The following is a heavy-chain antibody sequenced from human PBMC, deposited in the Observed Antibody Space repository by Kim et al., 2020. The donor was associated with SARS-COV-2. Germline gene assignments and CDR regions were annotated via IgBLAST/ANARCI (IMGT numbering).Heavy chain of an antibody. Sequence: SETLSLTCTVSGGSISSGGYYWSWIRQHPGKGLEWIGYIYYSGSTYYNPSLKSRVTISVDTSKNQFSLKLSSVTAADTAVYYCARGGGYSYGYPYYFDYWGQGTLVTVSS. D-gene: IGHD5-18*01. J-gene: IGHJ4*02. CDR3: ARGGGYSYGYPYYFDY. CDR1: GGSISSGGYY. CDR2: IYYSGST. V-gene: IGHV4-31*03.